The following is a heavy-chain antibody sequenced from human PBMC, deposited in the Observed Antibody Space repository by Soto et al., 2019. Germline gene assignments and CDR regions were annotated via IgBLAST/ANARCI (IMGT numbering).Heavy chain of an antibody. V-gene: IGHV4-61*05. D-gene: IGHD3-22*01. CDR2: VHYSGST. CDR1: GDSINNYNYY. CDR3: ARSGFP. J-gene: IGHJ5*02. Sequence: TCTVSGDSINNYNYYCGWIRQPPGKGLEWIGYVHYSGSTNYSPSLKSRVTISVDTSKNQFSLKLNSVTAADTAVYYCARSGFPWGQGTLDTVSS.